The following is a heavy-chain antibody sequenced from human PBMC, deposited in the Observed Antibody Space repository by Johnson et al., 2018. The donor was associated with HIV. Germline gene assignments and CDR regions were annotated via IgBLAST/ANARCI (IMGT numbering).Heavy chain of an antibody. CDR1: GFTFSSFA. Sequence: QLVESGGGVVQPGRSLRLSCAASGFTFSSFAVNWVRQAPGKGLEWMAVIAYDGSNKYYADSVKGRFTISRDNSKSTLYLQMNSLRAEDTAVYYCAKPGVLGGAFDIWGQGTMVTVSS. CDR3: AKPGVLGGAFDI. D-gene: IGHD2-8*02. V-gene: IGHV3-30-3*01. J-gene: IGHJ3*02. CDR2: IAYDGSNK.